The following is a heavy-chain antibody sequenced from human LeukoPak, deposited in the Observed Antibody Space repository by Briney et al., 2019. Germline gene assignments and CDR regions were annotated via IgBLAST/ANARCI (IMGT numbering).Heavy chain of an antibody. D-gene: IGHD1-26*01. CDR1: GYSFTSYW. J-gene: IGHJ5*02. Sequence: GESLKISCKGSGYSFTSYWIGWVRQMPGKGLEWMGIIYPGDSDTRYRPSFQGQVTISADKSISTAYLQWSSLKASDTAMYYCARVGSHSGSYYVGFWFDPWGQGTLVTVSS. CDR2: IYPGDSDT. V-gene: IGHV5-51*01. CDR3: ARVGSHSGSYYVGFWFDP.